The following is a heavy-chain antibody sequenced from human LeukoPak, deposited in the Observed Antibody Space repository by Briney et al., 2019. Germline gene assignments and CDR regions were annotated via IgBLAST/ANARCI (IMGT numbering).Heavy chain of an antibody. D-gene: IGHD3-10*01. CDR3: ASLRTGDFDY. V-gene: IGHV4-59*08. J-gene: IGHJ4*02. CDR2: IYYSGST. CDR1: GGSISSYY. Sequence: PSETLSLTCTVSGGSISSYYWSWIRQPPGKGLEWIGYIYYSGSTNYNPSLKSRLTISVDTSKNQFSLKLSSVTAADTAVYYCASLRTGDFDYWGQGALVTVSS.